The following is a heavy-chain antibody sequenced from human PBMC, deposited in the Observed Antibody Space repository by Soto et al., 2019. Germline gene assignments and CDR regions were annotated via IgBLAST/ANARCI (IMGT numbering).Heavy chain of an antibody. Sequence: GGSLRLSCAASGFTFSSYAMSWVRQAPGKGLEWVSAISGSGASTYYADSVKGRFTISRDNSKNTLYLQMNSLRAEDTAVYYCAKGKNWNLYYFDYWGQGTLVTVSS. CDR3: AKGKNWNLYYFDY. J-gene: IGHJ4*02. D-gene: IGHD1-1*01. V-gene: IGHV3-23*01. CDR2: ISGSGAST. CDR1: GFTFSSYA.